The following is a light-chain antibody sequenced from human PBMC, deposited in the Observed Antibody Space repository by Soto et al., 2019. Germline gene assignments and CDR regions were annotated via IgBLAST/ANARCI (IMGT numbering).Light chain of an antibody. CDR3: SSYAGSSARVV. V-gene: IGLV2-23*01. CDR2: EGT. J-gene: IGLJ2*01. Sequence: QSVLTQLASVSGSPGQSITISCTRSSTDFENYNLVSWYQHCPDKAPKLIIYEGTKRPSEISDRFSGSESDTTASLIISGLQPEDEADYYCSSYAGSSARVVFGGGTKVTVL. CDR1: STDFENYNL.